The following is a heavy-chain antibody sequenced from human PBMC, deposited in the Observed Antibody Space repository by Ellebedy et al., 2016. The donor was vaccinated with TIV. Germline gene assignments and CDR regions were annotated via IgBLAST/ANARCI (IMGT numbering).Heavy chain of an antibody. CDR2: ISGSGGST. D-gene: IGHD4-17*01. V-gene: IGHV3-23*01. Sequence: GESLKISCAASGFTVSSNYMSWVRQAPGKGLEWVSAISGSGGSTYYADSVKGRFTISRDNSKNTLYLQMNSLRAGDTAVYYCARAAVTTNPYYYYYGMDVWGQGTTVTVSS. J-gene: IGHJ6*02. CDR1: GFTVSSNY. CDR3: ARAAVTTNPYYYYYGMDV.